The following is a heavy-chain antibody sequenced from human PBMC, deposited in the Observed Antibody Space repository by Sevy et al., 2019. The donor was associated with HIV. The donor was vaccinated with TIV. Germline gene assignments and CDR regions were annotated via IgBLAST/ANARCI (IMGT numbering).Heavy chain of an antibody. V-gene: IGHV3-33*01. CDR2: IGSDGRFK. J-gene: IGHJ4*02. Sequence: GGSLRLSCAATGFTFSNYAMHWVRQTPGKGLEWVAIIGSDGRFKNHGDSVKGGFTISRENSKNTLYLQMNNVRVEDTAVYYCARGGYYYDNAAYYALDSWGQGTLVTVSS. D-gene: IGHD3-22*01. CDR3: ARGGYYYDNAAYYALDS. CDR1: GFTFSNYA.